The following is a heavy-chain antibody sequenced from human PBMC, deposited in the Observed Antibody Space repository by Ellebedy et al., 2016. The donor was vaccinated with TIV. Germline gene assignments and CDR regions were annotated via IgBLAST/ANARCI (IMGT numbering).Heavy chain of an antibody. J-gene: IGHJ6*02. CDR3: ANDMSRALYYYYGMDV. Sequence: PGGSLRLSCTASGFTFDDYAMHWVRQAPGKGLEWVSLISWDVGSTYYADSVKGRFTISRDNSKNSLYLQMNSLRAEDTAFYYCANDMSRALYYYYGMDVWGQGTTVTVSS. CDR1: GFTFDDYA. V-gene: IGHV3-43D*03. CDR2: ISWDVGST. D-gene: IGHD3-10*01.